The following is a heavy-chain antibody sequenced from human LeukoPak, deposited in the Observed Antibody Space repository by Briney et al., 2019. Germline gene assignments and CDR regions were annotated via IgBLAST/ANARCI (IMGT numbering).Heavy chain of an antibody. CDR1: GYKLTDNW. V-gene: IGHV1-2*02. D-gene: IGHD1-20*01. J-gene: IGHJ3*02. Sequence: ASVKVSCKAFGYKLTDNWIHWVRQAPGQGLEWMGWINTKTGATNLAPKFQGRVTMTRDTSISTAYMELSRLRSDDTAVYYCARGGNWKEKAFDIWGQGTMLTVSS. CDR2: INTKTGAT. CDR3: ARGGNWKEKAFDI.